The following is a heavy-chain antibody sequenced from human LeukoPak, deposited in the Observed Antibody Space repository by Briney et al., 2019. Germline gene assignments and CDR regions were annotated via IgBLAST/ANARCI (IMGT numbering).Heavy chain of an antibody. J-gene: IGHJ4*02. CDR1: GGTFSSYV. Sequence: SVKVSCKASGGTFSSYVISWVRQAPGQGLEWMGRIIPIPGIANYAQKFQGRLTITADKSTSTACMELSSLRSEDTAVYYCARVGSDWFMLDYWGQGTLVTVSS. D-gene: IGHD6-19*01. CDR2: IIPIPGIA. V-gene: IGHV1-69*04. CDR3: ARVGSDWFMLDY.